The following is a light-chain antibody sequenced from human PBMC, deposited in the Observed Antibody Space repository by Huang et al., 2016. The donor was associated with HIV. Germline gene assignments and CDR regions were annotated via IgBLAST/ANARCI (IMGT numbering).Light chain of an antibody. CDR1: QTGGTN. Sequence: EIVMTQSPAFLSASPGERATLPCRASQTGGTNLAWYQQKPGQAPRLLIYGASTRATGIPVRFSGSGSGTEFTLTISSLQSEDFAVYYCHQYSGWPPGTFGQGTKLEIK. CDR2: GAS. CDR3: HQYSGWPPGT. J-gene: IGKJ2*01. V-gene: IGKV3-15*01.